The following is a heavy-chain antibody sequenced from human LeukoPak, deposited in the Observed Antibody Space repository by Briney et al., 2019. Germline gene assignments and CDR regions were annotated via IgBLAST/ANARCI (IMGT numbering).Heavy chain of an antibody. V-gene: IGHV1-69*13. CDR3: ERDRYRAYCGGDCYPDHY. J-gene: IGHJ4*02. D-gene: IGHD2-21*01. CDR2: IIPIFGKA. CDR1: GGTFSSYA. Sequence: ASVKVSCKASGGTFSSYAISWVRQAPGQGLEWVVGIIPIFGKANYAQKFEGRVTITADESTSTAYMELRRLRCEDTAVYYCERDRYRAYCGGDCYPDHYWGQGTLVTVSS.